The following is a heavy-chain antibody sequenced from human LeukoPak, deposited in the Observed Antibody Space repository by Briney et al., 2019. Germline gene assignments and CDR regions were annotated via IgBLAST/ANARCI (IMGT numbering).Heavy chain of an antibody. CDR2: INPNSGGT. V-gene: IGHV1-2*02. CDR3: ARVPKATPGHFDY. Sequence: ASVKVSCKASGYTFTVYYMHWVRQAPGQGLEWTGWINPNSGGTNYAQKFKGRVTMTRDTSISTAYMELSRLRSDDTAVYYCARVPKATPGHFDYWGQGTLVTVSS. J-gene: IGHJ4*02. CDR1: GYTFTVYY.